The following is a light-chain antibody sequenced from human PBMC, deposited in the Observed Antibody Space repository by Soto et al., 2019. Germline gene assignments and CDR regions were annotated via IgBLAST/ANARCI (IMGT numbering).Light chain of an antibody. V-gene: IGLV2-14*01. CDR1: SSDVGAYNY. CDR2: EVS. J-gene: IGLJ3*02. Sequence: QSALTQPASVSGSPGQSITISCTGTSSDVGAYNYVSWYQQHPDKAPKLMIFEVSDRPSGVSNRFSGSNSGNTASLTISGLQAEDEADYFCSSYTSNSTLVFGGGTKLTDL. CDR3: SSYTSNSTLV.